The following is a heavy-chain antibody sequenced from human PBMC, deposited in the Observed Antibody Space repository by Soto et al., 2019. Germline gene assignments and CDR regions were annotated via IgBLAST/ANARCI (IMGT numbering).Heavy chain of an antibody. J-gene: IGHJ6*02. D-gene: IGHD3-22*01. CDR2: ISGSGGST. CDR3: AKDYYDSSGYYYGMDV. CDR1: GFTFSSYA. Sequence: GSLRLSCAASGFTFSSYAMSWVRQAPGKGLEWVSAISGSGGSTYYADSVKGRFTISRDNSKNTLYLQMNSLGAEDTAVYYCAKDYYDSSGYYYGMDVWGQGTTVTVSS. V-gene: IGHV3-23*01.